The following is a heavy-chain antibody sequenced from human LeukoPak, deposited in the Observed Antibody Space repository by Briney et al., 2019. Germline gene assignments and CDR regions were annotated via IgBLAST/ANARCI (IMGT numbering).Heavy chain of an antibody. CDR2: ISGNGVTT. CDR3: AIKSPSTETSPP. CDR1: GFTFINYA. V-gene: IGHV3-23*01. J-gene: IGHJ5*02. Sequence: GSLRLSCAASGFTFINYAMTWVRQAPGKGLEWVSGISGNGVTTYYADSVKGRFTIARDNSRNTLYLQMNSLRAADTAVYYCAIKSPSTETSPPWGQGTLVTVSS. D-gene: IGHD4-17*01.